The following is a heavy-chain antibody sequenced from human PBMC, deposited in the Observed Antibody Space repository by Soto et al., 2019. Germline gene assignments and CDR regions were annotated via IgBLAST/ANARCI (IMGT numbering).Heavy chain of an antibody. V-gene: IGHV3-74*01. J-gene: IGHJ4*02. CDR3: ATAEVDY. Sequence: GGSLRLSCAVAGYTFSNHGMHWVRQAPGKGLEWVSRMSIDGSRRNYAGSVKGRFTVSRDNARNTLYLQMNSLRVEDTAVYYCATAEVDYWGPGTLVTDSS. CDR2: MSIDGSRR. CDR1: GYTFSNHG.